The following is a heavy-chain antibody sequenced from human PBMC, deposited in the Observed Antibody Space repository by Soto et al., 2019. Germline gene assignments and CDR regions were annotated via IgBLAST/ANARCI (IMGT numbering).Heavy chain of an antibody. D-gene: IGHD7-27*01. CDR1: GFTFSRYA. V-gene: IGHV3-23*01. CDR3: ALGWYFDP. CDR2: ISGSGGNT. J-gene: IGHJ2*01. Sequence: EVQLLASGGGLVQPGGSLRLSCAASGFTFSRYALSWGRQAPGKGLEWVSGISGSGGNTYYADSVKGRFTISRDDSKNTLFLQMNSLRAEDTAVYYCALGWYFDPWGRGTRVTVSS.